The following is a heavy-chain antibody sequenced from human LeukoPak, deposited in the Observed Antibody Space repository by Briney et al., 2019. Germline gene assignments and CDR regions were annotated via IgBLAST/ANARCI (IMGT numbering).Heavy chain of an antibody. CDR2: IKPDGTEK. V-gene: IGHV3-7*03. Sequence: GGSLRLSCAASGFTFNNYWMSWLRQAPGKGREWVANIKPDGTEKYYVDSVKGRFTISRDNAKNSLYLQMNSLRAEDTAVYYCARDIVVVPAAHYFDYWGQGAPVTVSS. CDR3: ARDIVVVPAAHYFDY. CDR1: GFTFNNYW. J-gene: IGHJ4*02. D-gene: IGHD2-2*01.